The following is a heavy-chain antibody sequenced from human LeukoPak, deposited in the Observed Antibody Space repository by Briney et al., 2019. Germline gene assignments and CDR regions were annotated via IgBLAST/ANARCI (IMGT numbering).Heavy chain of an antibody. CDR2: ISSNGGST. Sequence: GGSLRLSCAASGFTFSSYAMHWVRQAPGKGLEYVSAISSNGGSTYYANSVKGRFTISRDNSKNTLYLQMGSLRAEDMAVYYCARGPYSSSKTAFFDYWGQGTLVTVSS. CDR1: GFTFSSYA. CDR3: ARGPYSSSKTAFFDY. J-gene: IGHJ4*02. V-gene: IGHV3-64*01. D-gene: IGHD6-13*01.